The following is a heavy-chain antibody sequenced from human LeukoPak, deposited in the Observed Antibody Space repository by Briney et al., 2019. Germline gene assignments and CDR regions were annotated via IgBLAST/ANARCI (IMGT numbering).Heavy chain of an antibody. V-gene: IGHV3-30*02. CDR2: MRYDGSLK. D-gene: IGHD3-9*01. J-gene: IGHJ3*02. Sequence: PGGSLRLSCAASGFTFSTYSMHWVRQAPGKGLEWVAFMRYDGSLKHYADSVKGRFTISRDNSKNTLYLQMDSLRADDKAVFYCAKVRSEIDDNAFDMWGHGSMVTVSS. CDR3: AKVRSEIDDNAFDM. CDR1: GFTFSTYS.